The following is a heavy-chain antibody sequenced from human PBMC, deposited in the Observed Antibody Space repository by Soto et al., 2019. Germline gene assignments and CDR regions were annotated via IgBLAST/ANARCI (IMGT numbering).Heavy chain of an antibody. CDR3: AKTANGWFSAFDI. V-gene: IGHV3-23*01. J-gene: IGHJ3*02. CDR1: GFTFRLYW. D-gene: IGHD6-19*01. CDR2: INGSGSTT. Sequence: GGSLRLSCAASGFTFRLYWMYWVRQPPGKGLVWVSGINGSGSTTYYADSVRGRFTFSRDNSKNTLYLQMNSLRAEDTAVYYCAKTANGWFSAFDIWGQGTMVTVSS.